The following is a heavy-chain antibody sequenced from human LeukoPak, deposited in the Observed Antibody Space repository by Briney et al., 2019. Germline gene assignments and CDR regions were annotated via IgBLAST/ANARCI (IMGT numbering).Heavy chain of an antibody. J-gene: IGHJ4*02. CDR1: GFTFSSYS. D-gene: IGHD4-23*01. Sequence: GGSLRLSCAASGFTFSSYSMNWVRQAPGKGLEWISYFSSITTSVIRYADSVEGRFTISRDNAKNSLFLQMNSLRAEDTAVYYCARGRLGVVTQYYFDYWGQGTLVTVSS. V-gene: IGHV3-48*01. CDR3: ARGRLGVVTQYYFDY. CDR2: FSSITTSVI.